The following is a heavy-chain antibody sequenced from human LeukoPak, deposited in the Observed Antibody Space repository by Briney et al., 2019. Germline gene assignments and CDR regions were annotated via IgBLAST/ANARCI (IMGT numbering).Heavy chain of an antibody. CDR3: AREAYCGGDCYPDAFDI. Sequence: PSETLSLTCTVSGGSISSYYWSWIRQPPGKGLEWIGYIYYSGSTNYNPSLKSRVTISVDTSKNQFSLKLSSVTAGTAVYYCAREAYCGGDCYPDAFDIWGQGTMVTVSS. CDR2: IYYSGST. D-gene: IGHD2-21*02. V-gene: IGHV4-59*01. CDR1: GGSISSYY. J-gene: IGHJ3*02.